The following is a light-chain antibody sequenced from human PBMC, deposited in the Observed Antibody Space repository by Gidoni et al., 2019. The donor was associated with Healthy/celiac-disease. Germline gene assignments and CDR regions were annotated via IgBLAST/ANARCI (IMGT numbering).Light chain of an antibody. J-gene: IGKJ4*01. CDR2: LGS. CDR1: QSLLHSNGYNY. CDR3: MQARQTLT. V-gene: IGKV2-28*01. Sequence: DIVMTQSPLSLPVTPGEPASISCRSSQSLLHSNGYNYLDWYLQKPGQSPQLLIYLGSNRASGVPDRFSGSGSGTDFTLKISRVEAEDVGVYYCMQARQTLTFXGXTKVEIK.